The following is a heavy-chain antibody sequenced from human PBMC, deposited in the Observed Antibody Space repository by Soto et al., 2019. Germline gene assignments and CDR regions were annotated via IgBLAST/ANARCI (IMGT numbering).Heavy chain of an antibody. Sequence: PSETLSLTCAVSGGSISSSNWWSWVRQPPGKGLEWIGEIYHSGSTNYNPSLKSRVTISVDKSKNQFSLKLSSVTAADTAVYYSARSPKRITIFGVVTYNWFDPWGQGTLVTVSS. V-gene: IGHV4-4*02. CDR2: IYHSGST. D-gene: IGHD3-3*01. CDR3: ARSPKRITIFGVVTYNWFDP. J-gene: IGHJ5*02. CDR1: GGSISSSNW.